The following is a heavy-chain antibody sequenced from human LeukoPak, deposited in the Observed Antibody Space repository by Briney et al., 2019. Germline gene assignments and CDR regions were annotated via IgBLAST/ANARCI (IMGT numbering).Heavy chain of an antibody. CDR2: ISYDGSNK. D-gene: IGHD4-23*01. CDR1: GFTFSSYA. CDR3: ARVGGDFDY. Sequence: PGGSLRLSCAASGFTFSSYAMHWVRQAPGKGLEWVAVISYDGSNKYYADSVKGRFTISRDNSKNTLYLQMNSLRAEYTAVYYCARVGGDFDYWGQGTLVTVSS. V-gene: IGHV3-30-3*01. J-gene: IGHJ4*02.